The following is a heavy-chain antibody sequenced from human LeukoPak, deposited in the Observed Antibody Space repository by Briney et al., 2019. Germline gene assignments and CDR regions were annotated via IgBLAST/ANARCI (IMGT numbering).Heavy chain of an antibody. V-gene: IGHV3-49*04. D-gene: IGHD3-10*01. CDR2: IRSKASGGTT. J-gene: IGHJ5*02. CDR3: TRGDGSGSS. Sequence: GGSLRLSCTASGFTFGDYAMSWVRQAPGKGLEWVGFIRSKASGGTTEYAASVKGRFTISRDDSNSIAYLQMNSLKTEDTAVYYCTRGDGSGSSWGQGTLVTVSS. CDR1: GFTFGDYA.